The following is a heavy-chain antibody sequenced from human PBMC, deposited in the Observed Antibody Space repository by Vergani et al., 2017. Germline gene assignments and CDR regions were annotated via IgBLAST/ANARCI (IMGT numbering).Heavy chain of an antibody. CDR1: GYTFTSYY. CDR2: INPSGGST. D-gene: IGHD1-14*01. Sequence: QVQLVQSGAEVKKPGASVKVSCKASGYTFTSYYMHWVRQAPGQRLEWMGIINPSGGSTSYAQKFQVRVTMTRDTATSTVYIELSSLVSEDTAVYYCAKPHGDILPPDPRRLDYWGQGTLVTVSS. V-gene: IGHV1-46*03. J-gene: IGHJ4*02. CDR3: AKPHGDILPPDPRRLDY.